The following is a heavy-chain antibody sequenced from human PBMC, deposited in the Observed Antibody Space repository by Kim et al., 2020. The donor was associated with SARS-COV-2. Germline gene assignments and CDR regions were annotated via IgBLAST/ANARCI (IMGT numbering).Heavy chain of an antibody. J-gene: IGHJ6*02. CDR1: GFILNNYC. Sequence: GGSLRLSCAASGFILNNYCMSWVRQAPGKGLEWLANIKQDGSEKYYVDSVKGRFTISRDNAKNSLYLQMSSLRAEDTAVYYCARGVRGSGSLWRDFYGMDVWGQGTTVTVSS. CDR2: IKQDGSEK. D-gene: IGHD3-10*01. CDR3: ARGVRGSGSLWRDFYGMDV. V-gene: IGHV3-7*01.